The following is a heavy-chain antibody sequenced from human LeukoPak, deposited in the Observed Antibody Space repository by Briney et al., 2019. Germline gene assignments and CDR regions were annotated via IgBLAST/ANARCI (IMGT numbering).Heavy chain of an antibody. CDR2: INPNSGGT. CDR3: ARELPYDSSGYLGD. V-gene: IGHV1-2*02. J-gene: IGHJ4*02. Sequence: ASVKVSCKASGYTFTGYYMLWVRQAPGQGLEWMGWINPNSGGTNYAQKFQGRVTMTRDTSISTAYMELSRLRSDGTAVYYCARELPYDSSGYLGDWGQGTLVTVSS. D-gene: IGHD3-22*01. CDR1: GYTFTGYY.